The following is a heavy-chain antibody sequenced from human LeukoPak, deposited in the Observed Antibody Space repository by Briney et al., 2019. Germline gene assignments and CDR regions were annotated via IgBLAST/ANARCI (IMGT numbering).Heavy chain of an antibody. J-gene: IGHJ4*02. CDR1: GYSISSGYY. CDR2: IYYSGST. V-gene: IGHV4-38-2*02. D-gene: IGHD6-13*01. Sequence: SETLSLTCTVSGYSISSGYYWGWIRQPPGKGLEWIGSIYYSGSTYYNPSLKSRVTISVDTSKNQFSLKLSSVTAADTAVYYCARRIAAAGNSCDYWGQGTLVTVSS. CDR3: ARRIAAAGNSCDY.